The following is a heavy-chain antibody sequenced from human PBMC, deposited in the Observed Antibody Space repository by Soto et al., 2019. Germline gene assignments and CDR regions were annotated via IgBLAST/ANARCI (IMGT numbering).Heavy chain of an antibody. J-gene: IGHJ3*02. Sequence: GESLKISCKGSGYSFTSYWIGWVRQMPGKGLEWMGIIYPGDSDTRYSPSFQGQVTISADNSISTAYLQWSSLKASDTAMYYCVRWNYYDSSGYYYYPDAFDIWGQGTMVTVSS. CDR1: GYSFTSYW. D-gene: IGHD3-22*01. CDR3: VRWNYYDSSGYYYYPDAFDI. V-gene: IGHV5-51*01. CDR2: IYPGDSDT.